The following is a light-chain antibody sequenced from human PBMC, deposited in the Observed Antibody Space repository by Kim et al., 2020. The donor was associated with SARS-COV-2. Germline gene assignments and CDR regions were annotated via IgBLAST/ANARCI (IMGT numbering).Light chain of an antibody. CDR3: AAWDDSLNGPV. J-gene: IGLJ3*02. Sequence: QSVLTQPPSASGTPGQRVTIPCSGSSSNIGSNTINWYQHLPGTAPKLLIYSNTQRPSGVPDRFSGSKSGTSASLAISGLQSEDEADYYCAAWDDSLNGPVFGGGTQLTVL. V-gene: IGLV1-44*01. CDR1: SSNIGSNT. CDR2: SNT.